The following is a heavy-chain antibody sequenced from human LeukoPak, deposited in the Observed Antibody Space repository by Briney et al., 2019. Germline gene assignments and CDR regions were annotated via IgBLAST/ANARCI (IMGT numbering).Heavy chain of an antibody. CDR2: IKPDGSEK. V-gene: IGHV3-7*05. J-gene: IGHJ4*02. D-gene: IGHD2/OR15-2a*01. CDR3: ARPANKCFDY. CDR1: GFTFSSYW. Sequence: PGGPLRLSCAASGFTFSSYWMSWVRQTPGKGLEWVASIKPDGSEKYYVDSVKGRFTISRDNAKNSLDLQMNSLRAEDAAIYYCARPANKCFDYWGQGALVTVSS.